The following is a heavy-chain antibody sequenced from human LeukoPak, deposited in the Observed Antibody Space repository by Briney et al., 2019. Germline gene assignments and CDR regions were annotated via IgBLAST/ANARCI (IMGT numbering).Heavy chain of an antibody. CDR2: INPNSGGT. J-gene: IGHJ4*02. Sequence: ASVNVSCKASGYTFTGYYMHWVRQAPGQGLEWMGWINPNSGGTNYAQKFQGRVTMTRDTSISTAYMELSRLRSDDTAVYYCASLGNPYSSGWTIDYWGQGTLVTVSS. D-gene: IGHD6-19*01. V-gene: IGHV1-2*02. CDR3: ASLGNPYSSGWTIDY. CDR1: GYTFTGYY.